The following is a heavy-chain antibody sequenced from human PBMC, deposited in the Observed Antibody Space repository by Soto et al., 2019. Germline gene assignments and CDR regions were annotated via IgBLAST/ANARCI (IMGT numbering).Heavy chain of an antibody. CDR3: ARHKMVGPPPTPIFHP. CDR1: GGSISSSSYY. CDR2: IYYSGST. V-gene: IGHV4-39*01. J-gene: IGHJ1*01. Sequence: SETLSLTCTVSGGSISSSSYYWGWIRQPPGKGLEWIGSIYYSGSTYYNPSLKSRVTISVDTSKNQFSLKLSSVTAADTAVYYCARHKMVGPPPTPIFHPWGLGAMVTVSS. D-gene: IGHD2-21*01.